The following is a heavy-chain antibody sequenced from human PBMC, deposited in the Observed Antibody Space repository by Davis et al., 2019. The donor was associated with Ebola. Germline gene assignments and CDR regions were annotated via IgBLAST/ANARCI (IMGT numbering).Heavy chain of an antibody. CDR1: GFTFSTYE. Sequence: PGGSLRLSCAASGFTFSTYEMNWVRQAPGKGLVWVSRINSDGSTTNYADSVKGRFTISRDNAKNTLYLQMNSLRAEDTAVYYCESETRLGYWGQGTLVTVSS. V-gene: IGHV3-74*01. CDR2: INSDGSTT. D-gene: IGHD1-1*01. J-gene: IGHJ4*02. CDR3: ESETRLGY.